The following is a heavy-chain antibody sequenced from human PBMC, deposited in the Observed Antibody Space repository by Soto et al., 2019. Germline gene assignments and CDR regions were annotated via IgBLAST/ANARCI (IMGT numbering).Heavy chain of an antibody. Sequence: QVQLVQSGAEEKKPGASVKVSCKASGYTFTSYAMHWLRQAPGQRLEWMGWINAGNGNTKYSQKFQGRVTITRDTSASTAYMELSSLRSEDTAVYYCARDGEYQLLLGSWFDPWGQGTLVTVSS. CDR2: INAGNGNT. J-gene: IGHJ5*02. CDR3: ARDGEYQLLLGSWFDP. V-gene: IGHV1-3*05. D-gene: IGHD2-2*01. CDR1: GYTFTSYA.